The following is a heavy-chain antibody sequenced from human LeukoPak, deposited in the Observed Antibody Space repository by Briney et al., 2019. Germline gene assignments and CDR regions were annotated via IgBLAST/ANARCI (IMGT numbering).Heavy chain of an antibody. Sequence: ASVKVSCKASGYTFTSYDINWVRQATGQGLEWMGWMNPNSDNTGYAQRFQGRVTMTRNTSISTAYMELSSLRSEDTAVYYCARVRVEWTGFGYYYYYYGMDVWGQGTTVTVSS. CDR2: MNPNSDNT. CDR3: ARVRVEWTGFGYYYYYYGMDV. J-gene: IGHJ6*02. CDR1: GYTFTSYD. V-gene: IGHV1-8*01. D-gene: IGHD3/OR15-3a*01.